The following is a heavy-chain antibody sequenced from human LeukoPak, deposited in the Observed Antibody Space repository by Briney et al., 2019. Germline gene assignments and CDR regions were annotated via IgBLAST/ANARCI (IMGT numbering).Heavy chain of an antibody. D-gene: IGHD2-15*01. J-gene: IGHJ4*02. CDR3: ARDSPWLLPPVYYFDY. V-gene: IGHV1-46*01. CDR1: GYTFTSYY. Sequence: APVKVSCKASGYTFTSYYMHWVRQAPGQGLEWMGLINPSGGSTGYAQKFQGRVTMTRDMSTSTVYMKLSSLRSEDTGVYYCARDSPWLLPPVYYFDYWGQGTLVTVSS. CDR2: INPSGGST.